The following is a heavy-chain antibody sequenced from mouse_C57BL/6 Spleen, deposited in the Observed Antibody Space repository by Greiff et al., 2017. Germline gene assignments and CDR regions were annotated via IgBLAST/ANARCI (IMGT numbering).Heavy chain of an antibody. D-gene: IGHD1-1*01. J-gene: IGHJ3*01. V-gene: IGHV1-55*01. CDR1: GYTFTSYW. CDR3: ARGTTVVATPAWFAY. CDR2: IYPGSGST. Sequence: QVQLQQPGAELVKPGASVKMSCKASGYTFTSYWITWVKQRPGQGLEWIGDIYPGSGSTNYNEKFKSKATLTVDTSSSKAYMQLSSLTSEDAAVYYWARGTTVVATPAWFAYWGEGTLVTVSA.